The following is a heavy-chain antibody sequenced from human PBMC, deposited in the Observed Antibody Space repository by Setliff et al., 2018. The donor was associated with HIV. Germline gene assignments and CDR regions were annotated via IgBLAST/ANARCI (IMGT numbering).Heavy chain of an antibody. CDR2: IAYSGTT. CDR3: ARGGAVSADFDS. V-gene: IGHV4-61*01. J-gene: IGHJ5*01. Sequence: SETLSLTCNVSGGSFIGSSFQSTWIRQAPGRGLEWIADIAYSGTTMYTNYNPSLESRVTVSEDTSKNQFSLSLNSVTAADTAVYFCARGGAVSADFDSWGQGTLVTVSS. D-gene: IGHD3-16*01. CDR1: GGSFIGSSFQ.